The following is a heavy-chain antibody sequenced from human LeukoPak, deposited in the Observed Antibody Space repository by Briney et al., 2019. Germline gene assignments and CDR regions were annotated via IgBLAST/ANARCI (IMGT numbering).Heavy chain of an antibody. V-gene: IGHV4-30-2*01. CDR2: IYHSGST. J-gene: IGHJ2*01. D-gene: IGHD4-17*01. CDR3: ARGPWTTVNHWYFDL. CDR1: GGSISSGGYS. Sequence: SRTLSLTCAVSGGSISSGGYSWSWIRQPPGKGVEWIGYIYHSGSTHYNPSLKSRVTISVDRSKNQFSLKLSSVTAADTAVYYCARGPWTTVNHWYFDLWGRGTLVTVSS.